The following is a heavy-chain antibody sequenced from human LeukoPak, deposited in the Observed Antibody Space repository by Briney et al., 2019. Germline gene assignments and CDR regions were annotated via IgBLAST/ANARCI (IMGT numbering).Heavy chain of an antibody. Sequence: GRSLRLSCAASGFTFSSYARHWLRQAPGKGLKGVAVILYDGSNKYYADSVKGRFTISRDNSKNTLYLKMNSLRGEDTTVYYCARDGRGTTGTYYFDYWGQGTLVTVSS. J-gene: IGHJ4*02. CDR3: ARDGRGTTGTYYFDY. D-gene: IGHD1-1*01. CDR1: GFTFSSYA. V-gene: IGHV3-30*01. CDR2: ILYDGSNK.